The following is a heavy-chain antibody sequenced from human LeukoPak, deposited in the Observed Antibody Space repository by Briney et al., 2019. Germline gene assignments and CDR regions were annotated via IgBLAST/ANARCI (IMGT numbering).Heavy chain of an antibody. Sequence: PGGSLRLSCAASGFTFDDYAMHWVRQAPGKGLEWVSGISWNSGSIGYADSVKGRFTISRDNAKNSLYLQMNSLRAEDMALYYCAKDSSGYYYDGRLQHWGQGTLVTVSS. J-gene: IGHJ1*01. CDR1: GFTFDDYA. CDR3: AKDSSGYYYDGRLQH. V-gene: IGHV3-9*03. CDR2: ISWNSGSI. D-gene: IGHD3-22*01.